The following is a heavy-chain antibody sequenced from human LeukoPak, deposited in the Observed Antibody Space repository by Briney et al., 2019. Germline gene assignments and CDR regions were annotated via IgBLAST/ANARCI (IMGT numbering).Heavy chain of an antibody. V-gene: IGHV4-34*01. CDR3: ARGREAAAGTLAVEFDY. J-gene: IGHJ4*02. CDR2: INHSGST. CDR1: GGSFSGYY. D-gene: IGHD6-13*01. Sequence: SETLSLTCAVYGGSFSGYYWSWIRQPPGKGLEWIGEINHSGSTNYNPSLKSRVTISVDTSKNQFSLKLSSVTAADTAVYYCARGREAAAGTLAVEFDYWGQGTLVTVSS.